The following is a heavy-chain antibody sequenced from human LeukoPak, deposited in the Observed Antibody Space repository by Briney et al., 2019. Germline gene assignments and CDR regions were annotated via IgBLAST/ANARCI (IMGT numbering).Heavy chain of an antibody. CDR1: GYSITSGYY. D-gene: IGHD2-21*01. V-gene: IGHV4-38-2*01. Sequence: SETLSLTCAVSGYSITSGYYWGWIRQSPEKGLEWIGSIFHSGKTYHNLSLKSRVTISVDTSKNQFSLRLTSVTAADTAVYYCARGDIPDYWGQGTLVTVSS. CDR2: IFHSGKT. CDR3: ARGDIPDY. J-gene: IGHJ4*02.